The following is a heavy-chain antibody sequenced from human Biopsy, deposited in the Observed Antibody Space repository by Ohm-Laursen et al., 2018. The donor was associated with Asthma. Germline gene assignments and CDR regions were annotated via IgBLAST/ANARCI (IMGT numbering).Heavy chain of an antibody. CDR2: VYHRGNT. CDR1: GDSMGGSDYS. J-gene: IGHJ4*02. V-gene: IGHV4-39*01. D-gene: IGHD6-13*01. Sequence: SDTLSLTCDVSGDSMGGSDYSWGWIRQPPGKGLEWIGNVYHRGNTNINPSLQSRVTISVDTSKSQFSLKVSAVTAADTAVYFCARHKHSNSWYKYYFDYWGQGTLVTVSS. CDR3: ARHKHSNSWYKYYFDY.